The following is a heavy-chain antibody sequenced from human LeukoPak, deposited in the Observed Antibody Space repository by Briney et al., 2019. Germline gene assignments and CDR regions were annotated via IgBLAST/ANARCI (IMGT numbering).Heavy chain of an antibody. Sequence: GGSLRLSRAVSGMTFKNYWMSWFRQPPGKWLEWVATINQDESEKYYLDSVKGRFTIPRDTAKNSLYLQMYSLTAEDTALYYCARYCTFRTCSGTKFDSWGTGTLVTVSS. J-gene: IGHJ4*02. CDR1: GMTFKNYW. D-gene: IGHD1-1*01. CDR2: INQDESEK. V-gene: IGHV3-7*03. CDR3: ARYCTFRTCSGTKFDS.